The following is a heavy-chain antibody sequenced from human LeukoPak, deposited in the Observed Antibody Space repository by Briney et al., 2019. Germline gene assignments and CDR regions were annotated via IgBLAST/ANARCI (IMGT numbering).Heavy chain of an antibody. V-gene: IGHV3-9*03. CDR2: ISWNSGYI. CDR3: AKSGHNIKSLRPEPADYFDF. CDR1: GFTFDDYG. D-gene: IGHD6-6*01. Sequence: GGSLRLSCAASGFTFDDYGMHWVRQGPGKGLEWVSGISWNSGYINYADSVKGRFTISRDNAKNSLYLQMNSLRLEDMALYYCAKSGHNIKSLRPEPADYFDFWGQGTLVTVSS. J-gene: IGHJ4*02.